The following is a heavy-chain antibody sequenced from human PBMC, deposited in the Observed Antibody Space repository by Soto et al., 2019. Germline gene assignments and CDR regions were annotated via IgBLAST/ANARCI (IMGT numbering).Heavy chain of an antibody. J-gene: IGHJ6*02. CDR1: GFTFSNYW. V-gene: IGHV3-74*01. CDR3: ARGVPNYYAMDV. Sequence: LRLSCAASGFTFSNYWMHWVRQAPGKGLVWVSRIKFDGSNTDYADSVKGRFTISRDNAKNTLYLQMNSLRAEDTTLYYCARGVPNYYAMDVWGQGTTVTVSS. CDR2: IKFDGSNT.